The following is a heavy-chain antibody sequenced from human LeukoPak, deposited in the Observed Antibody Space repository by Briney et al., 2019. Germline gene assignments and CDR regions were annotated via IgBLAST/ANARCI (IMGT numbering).Heavy chain of an antibody. Sequence: SETLSLTCTVSGGSISSYYWSWIRQPPGKGLEWIGYIYYSGSTNYNPSLKSRVTISVDTSKNQFSLKLSSVTAADTAVYYCARVERDIAVAGYFDYWGQGTLVTVSS. D-gene: IGHD6-19*01. J-gene: IGHJ4*02. CDR2: IYYSGST. CDR1: GGSISSYY. V-gene: IGHV4-59*01. CDR3: ARVERDIAVAGYFDY.